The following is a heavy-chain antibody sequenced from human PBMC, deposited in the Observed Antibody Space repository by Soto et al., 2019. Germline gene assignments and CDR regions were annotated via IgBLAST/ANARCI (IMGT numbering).Heavy chain of an antibody. Sequence: GESLKISCKGSGYSFTSYWIGWVRQMPGKSLEWMGIIYPGDSDTRYSPSFQGQVTISADKSISTAYLQWSSLKASDTAMYYCARLQAAAGDNDLTFDYWGQGTLVTVSS. V-gene: IGHV5-51*01. CDR1: GYSFTSYW. J-gene: IGHJ4*02. CDR3: ARLQAAAGDNDLTFDY. CDR2: IYPGDSDT. D-gene: IGHD6-13*01.